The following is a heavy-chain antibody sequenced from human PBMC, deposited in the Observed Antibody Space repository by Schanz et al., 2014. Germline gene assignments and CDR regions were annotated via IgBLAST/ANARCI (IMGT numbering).Heavy chain of an antibody. J-gene: IGHJ4*02. CDR3: ASSGAGYSSSWDFDY. D-gene: IGHD6-13*01. CDR1: GYTFTSHG. CDR2: ITAYNGDT. Sequence: QVQLVQSGAEVRKPGASVKVSCKASGYTFTSHGISWVRQAPGQGLEWMGWITAYNGDTNYAQKFQGRVTITADKSTFTAYMDVSSLRSEDTAVYYCASSGAGYSSSWDFDYWGQGTLXTVSS. V-gene: IGHV1-18*01.